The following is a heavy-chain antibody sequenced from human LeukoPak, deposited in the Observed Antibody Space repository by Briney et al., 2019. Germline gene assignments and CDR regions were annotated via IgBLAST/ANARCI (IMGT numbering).Heavy chain of an antibody. CDR3: ARDTSRVITVTPNDVFDL. V-gene: IGHV1-2*02. D-gene: IGHD1-20*01. CDR1: GYTFTSYA. CDR2: INPKSGVT. J-gene: IGHJ3*01. Sequence: ASVKVSCKASGYTFTSYAMNWVRQAPGQGLEWMGWINPKSGVTKYAQKFQGRVTVTRDTSISSAYMELTSLRPDDTAVYYCARDTSRVITVTPNDVFDLWGQGTMVTVSS.